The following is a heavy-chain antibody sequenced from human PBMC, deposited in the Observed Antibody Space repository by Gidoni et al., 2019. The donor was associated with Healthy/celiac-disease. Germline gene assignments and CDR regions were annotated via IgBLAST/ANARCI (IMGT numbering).Heavy chain of an antibody. J-gene: IGHJ3*02. CDR3: ASGLLWFGELDAFDI. Sequence: EVQLVESGGGLVQPGGSLRLSCAASGFTFSDHYMDWVRLAPGKGLEWVGRTRNKANSYTTEYAASVKGRFTISRDDSKNSLYLQMNSLKTEDTAVYYCASGLLWFGELDAFDIWGQGTMVTVSS. CDR1: GFTFSDHY. D-gene: IGHD3-10*01. V-gene: IGHV3-72*01. CDR2: TRNKANSYTT.